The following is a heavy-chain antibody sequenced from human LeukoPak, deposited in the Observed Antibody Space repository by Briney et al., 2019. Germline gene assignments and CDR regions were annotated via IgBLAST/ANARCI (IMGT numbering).Heavy chain of an antibody. Sequence: PSETLSLTCTVSGGSISSGGYYWSWIRQPPGKGLEWIGYIYHSGSTYYNPSLKSRVTISVDRSKNQFSLKLSSVTAADTAVYYCARAGSQQLAFGYWGQGTLVTVSS. CDR3: ARAGSQQLAFGY. D-gene: IGHD6-13*01. J-gene: IGHJ4*02. CDR2: IYHSGST. V-gene: IGHV4-30-2*01. CDR1: GGSISSGGYY.